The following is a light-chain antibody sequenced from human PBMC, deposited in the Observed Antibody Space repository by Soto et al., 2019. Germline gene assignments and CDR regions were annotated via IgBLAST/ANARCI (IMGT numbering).Light chain of an antibody. CDR3: MQSLQAPSFT. J-gene: IGKJ2*01. Sequence: DTVMTQSPLSLPVSPGEPASISCRSSQSLLHSNGYNYLEWYVQKPGQSPQLLVYLASTRASGVPDRVSGSGSGTDFTLKISRVEAEDVGVYYCMQSLQAPSFTFGQGTKLEI. V-gene: IGKV2-28*01. CDR2: LAS. CDR1: QSLLHSNGYNY.